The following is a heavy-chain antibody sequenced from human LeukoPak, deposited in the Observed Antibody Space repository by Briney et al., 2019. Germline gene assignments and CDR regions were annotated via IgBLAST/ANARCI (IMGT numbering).Heavy chain of an antibody. CDR2: IYYSGST. V-gene: IGHV4-59*01. CDR1: GGSISSYY. CDR3: ARDRLDYYDSSGYYSGGHDAFDI. D-gene: IGHD3-22*01. Sequence: SETLSLTCTVSGGSISSYYWSWIRQPPGKGLEWIGYIYYSGSTNYNPSLKSRVTISVDTSKNQFSLKLSSVTAADTAVYYCARDRLDYYDSSGYYSGGHDAFDIWGQGTMVTVSS. J-gene: IGHJ3*02.